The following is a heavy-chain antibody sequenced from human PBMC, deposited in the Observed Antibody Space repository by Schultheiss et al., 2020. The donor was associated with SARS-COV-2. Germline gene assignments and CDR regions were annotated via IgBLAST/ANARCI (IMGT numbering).Heavy chain of an antibody. V-gene: IGHV4-59*01. CDR2: IYHSGST. CDR3: ASFSGSYFSADAFDI. J-gene: IGHJ3*02. Sequence: SQTLSLTCPVSGGSISSYYWSWIRQPPGKGLEWIGSIYHSGSTNYNPSLKSRVTISVDTSKNQFSLKLSSVTAADTAVYYCASFSGSYFSADAFDIWGQGTMVTVSS. CDR1: GGSISSYY. D-gene: IGHD1-26*01.